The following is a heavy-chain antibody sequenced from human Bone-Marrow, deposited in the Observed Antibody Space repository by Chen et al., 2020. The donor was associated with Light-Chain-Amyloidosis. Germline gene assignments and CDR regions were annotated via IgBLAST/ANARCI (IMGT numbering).Heavy chain of an antibody. CDR3: ATRAASRTYYDILTGYYSRYYYYYYGMDV. Sequence: QVQLVQSGAEVKKPGASVKVSCKVSGYTLTELSMHWVRQAPGKGLEWMGGFDPEDGETIYAQKFQGRVTMTEDTSTDTAYMELSSLRSEDTAVYYCATRAASRTYYDILTGYYSRYYYYYYGMDVWGQGTTVTVSS. V-gene: IGHV1-24*01. CDR1: GYTLTELS. J-gene: IGHJ6*02. D-gene: IGHD3-9*01. CDR2: FDPEDGET.